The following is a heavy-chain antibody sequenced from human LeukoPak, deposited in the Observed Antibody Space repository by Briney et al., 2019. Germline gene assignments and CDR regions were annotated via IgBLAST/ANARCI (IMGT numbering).Heavy chain of an antibody. CDR1: GFTFSSYG. CDR2: ISGSGGST. D-gene: IGHD6-19*01. CDR3: AIAQSGWYSLDAFDI. V-gene: IGHV3-23*01. Sequence: PGGSLRLSCAASGFTFSSYGMSWVRQAPGKGLEWVSAISGSGGSTYYADSVKGRFTISRDNSKNTLYLQMNSLRAEDTAVYYCAIAQSGWYSLDAFDIWGQGTMVTVSS. J-gene: IGHJ3*02.